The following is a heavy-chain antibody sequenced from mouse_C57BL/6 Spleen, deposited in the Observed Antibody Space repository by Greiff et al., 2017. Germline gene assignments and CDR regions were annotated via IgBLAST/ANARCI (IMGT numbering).Heavy chain of an antibody. Sequence: EVMLVESGGGLVQPGGSMKLSCVASGFTFSNYWMNWVRQSPEKGLEWVAQIRLKSDNYATHYAESVKGRFTISRDDSKSSVYLQMNNLRAEDTGIYYCTVYYGSSYVPYYFDYWGQGTTLTVSS. J-gene: IGHJ2*01. CDR2: IRLKSDNYAT. D-gene: IGHD1-1*01. V-gene: IGHV6-3*01. CDR3: TVYYGSSYVPYYFDY. CDR1: GFTFSNYW.